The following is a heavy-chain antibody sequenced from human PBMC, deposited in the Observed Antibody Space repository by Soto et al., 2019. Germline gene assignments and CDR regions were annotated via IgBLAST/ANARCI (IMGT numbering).Heavy chain of an antibody. Sequence: QVQLVQSGADVKKPGSTVKVCCKAYGGTFSSYAISWVRQAPGQGLEWMGGIIPIFGTANYAQKFQGRVTITADESTSTAYMELSSLRSEDTAVYYCARDIGPSYGLKNSGQGTLVTVSS. J-gene: IGHJ4*02. CDR1: GGTFSSYA. CDR3: ARDIGPSYGLKN. CDR2: IIPIFGTA. V-gene: IGHV1-69*01. D-gene: IGHD5-18*01.